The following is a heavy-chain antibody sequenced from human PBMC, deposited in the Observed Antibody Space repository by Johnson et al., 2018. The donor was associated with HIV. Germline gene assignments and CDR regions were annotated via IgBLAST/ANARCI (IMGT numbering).Heavy chain of an antibody. Sequence: QVQLVESGGGVVQPGGSLRLSCAASGFTFSSYGMHWVRQAPGKGLEWVAFIRYDGSNKYYADSVKDRFTISRDNSKNTLYLQMNSLRAEDTAVYYCAKSGLFVLVVYAPDVFDVWGQGTMVTVSS. CDR2: IRYDGSNK. D-gene: IGHD2-8*02. CDR3: AKSGLFVLVVYAPDVFDV. CDR1: GFTFSSYG. J-gene: IGHJ3*01. V-gene: IGHV3-30*02.